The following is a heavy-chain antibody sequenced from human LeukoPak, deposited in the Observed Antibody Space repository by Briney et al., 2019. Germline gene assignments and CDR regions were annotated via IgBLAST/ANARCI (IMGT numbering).Heavy chain of an antibody. Sequence: SETLSLTCTVPGGSISSYYWSWIRQPPGKGLEWIGYIYTSGGTNYNPSLKSRVTISVDTSKNQFSLKLSSVTAADTAVYYCARNPYSKPGYFDYWGQGTLVTVSS. D-gene: IGHD2-21*01. CDR3: ARNPYSKPGYFDY. V-gene: IGHV4-4*09. J-gene: IGHJ4*02. CDR1: GGSISSYY. CDR2: IYTSGGT.